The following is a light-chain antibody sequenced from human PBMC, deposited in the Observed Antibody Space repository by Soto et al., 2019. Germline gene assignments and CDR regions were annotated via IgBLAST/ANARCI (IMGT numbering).Light chain of an antibody. CDR1: SSNIGAGYD. Sequence: QSVLTQPPSVSGAPGQRVTISCTGSSSNIGAGYDVHWYQQLPGTAPKLLIYGNSNRPSGVPDRFSGSKSGTSASLAITGLQAEDEADYYCQSYDSSRVVFGGGTKVTDL. J-gene: IGLJ2*01. CDR2: GNS. CDR3: QSYDSSRVV. V-gene: IGLV1-40*01.